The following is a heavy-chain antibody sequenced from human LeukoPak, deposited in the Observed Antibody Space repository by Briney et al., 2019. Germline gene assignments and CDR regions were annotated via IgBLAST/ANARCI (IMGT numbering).Heavy chain of an antibody. J-gene: IGHJ4*02. D-gene: IGHD1-14*01. CDR3: AKGRENSDRRPVDY. CDR1: GFTFSNFA. CDR2: ISASGGST. Sequence: GGSLRLSCAASGFTFSNFAMSWVRQAPGKGLEWVSVISASGGSTYYADSVKGRFTISRDNPKNTLYLQMNSLRAEDTAVYYCAKGRENSDRRPVDYWGQGILVTVSS. V-gene: IGHV3-23*01.